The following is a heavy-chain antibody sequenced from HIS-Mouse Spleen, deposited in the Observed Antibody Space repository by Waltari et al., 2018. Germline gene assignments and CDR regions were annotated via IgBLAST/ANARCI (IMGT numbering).Heavy chain of an antibody. V-gene: IGHV1-2*02. J-gene: IGHJ4*02. CDR1: GYTFTGYY. Sequence: QVQLVQSGAEVKKPGASVKVSCKASGYTFTGYYMPWVRQAPGQGLEWMGWINPNSGGTNYAQKFQGRVTMTRDTSISTAYMELSRLRSDDTAVYYCARGIHSSSWYSYFDYWGQGTLVTVSS. D-gene: IGHD6-13*01. CDR3: ARGIHSSSWYSYFDY. CDR2: INPNSGGT.